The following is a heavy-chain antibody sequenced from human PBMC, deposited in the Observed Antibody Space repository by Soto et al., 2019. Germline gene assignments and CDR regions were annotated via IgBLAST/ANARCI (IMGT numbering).Heavy chain of an antibody. CDR3: ARLLYDFWSGYYRRGPLDV. V-gene: IGHV3-48*02. CDR2: ISSSSSTI. D-gene: IGHD3-3*01. CDR1: GFTFSSYS. Sequence: EVQLVESGGGLVQPGGSLRLSCAASGFTFSSYSMNWVRQAPGKGLEWVSYISSSSSTIYYADSVKGRFTISRDNAKKPLYLQMNSLRDEDTAVYYCARLLYDFWSGYYRRGPLDVWGQGTTVTVSS. J-gene: IGHJ6*02.